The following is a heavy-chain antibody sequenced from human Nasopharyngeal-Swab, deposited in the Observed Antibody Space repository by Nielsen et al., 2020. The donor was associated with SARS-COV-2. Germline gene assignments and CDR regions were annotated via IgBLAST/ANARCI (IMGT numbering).Heavy chain of an antibody. CDR2: INHSGST. Sequence: SETLSLTCAVYGGSFSGYYWSWIRQPPGKGLEWIGEINHSGSTNYNPSLKSRVTISVDTSKNQFSLKLSSVTAADTAVYYCARDPSTITMVRGVIPHGAFDIWGQGTMVIVSS. CDR3: ARDPSTITMVRGVIPHGAFDI. D-gene: IGHD3-10*01. J-gene: IGHJ3*02. V-gene: IGHV4-34*01. CDR1: GGSFSGYY.